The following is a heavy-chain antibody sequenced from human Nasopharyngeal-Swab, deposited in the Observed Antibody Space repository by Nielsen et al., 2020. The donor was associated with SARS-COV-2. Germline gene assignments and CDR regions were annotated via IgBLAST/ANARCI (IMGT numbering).Heavy chain of an antibody. CDR1: GYTFTSYA. CDR3: ARGVDTAMVFDY. D-gene: IGHD5-18*01. Sequence: ASVKVSCKASGYTFTSYAMHWVRQAPGQRLEWMGWINAGNGNTKYSQKFQGRVTITRDTSASTAYMELSSLRSEDTAVYYCARGVDTAMVFDYWGQGTLVTFSS. V-gene: IGHV1-3*01. CDR2: INAGNGNT. J-gene: IGHJ4*02.